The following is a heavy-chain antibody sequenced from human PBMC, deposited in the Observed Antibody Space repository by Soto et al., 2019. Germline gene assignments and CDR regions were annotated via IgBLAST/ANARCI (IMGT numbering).Heavy chain of an antibody. CDR3: AKARYSSSWYGFDY. J-gene: IGHJ4*02. V-gene: IGHV3-30*18. D-gene: IGHD6-13*01. CDR1: GFTFSSYG. Sequence: QVQLVESGGGVVQPGRSLRLSCAASGFTFSSYGMHWVRQAPGKGLEWVAVISYDGSNKYYADSVKGRFTISRDNSKNTLYLQMNSLRAEDTAVYYCAKARYSSSWYGFDYWGQGTLVTVSS. CDR2: ISYDGSNK.